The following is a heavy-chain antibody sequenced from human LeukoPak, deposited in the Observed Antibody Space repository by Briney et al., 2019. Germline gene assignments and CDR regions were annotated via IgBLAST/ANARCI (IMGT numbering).Heavy chain of an antibody. CDR3: ARGRILLWFGEIFDY. CDR2: ISYDGSNK. V-gene: IGHV3-30*04. D-gene: IGHD3-10*01. CDR1: GFTFSSYA. J-gene: IGHJ4*02. Sequence: GGSLRLSCAASGFTFSSYAMHWVRQAPGKGLEWVAVISYDGSNKYYADSVKGRFTISRDNSKNTLYLQMNSLRAEDTAVYFCARGRILLWFGEIFDYWGQGTLVTVSS.